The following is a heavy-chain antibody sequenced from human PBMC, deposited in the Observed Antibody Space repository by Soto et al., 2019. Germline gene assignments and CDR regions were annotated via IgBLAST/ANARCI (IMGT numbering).Heavy chain of an antibody. Sequence: TSETLSLTCTVSGGSLSSGGYYWSWIRQHPGKGLEWIGYIYYSGSTYYNPSLKSRVTISVDTSKNQFSLKLSSVTAADTAVYYCARAAATMVRGNWFDPWGQGTLVTVSS. J-gene: IGHJ5*02. CDR2: IYYSGST. CDR1: GGSLSSGGYY. CDR3: ARAAATMVRGNWFDP. D-gene: IGHD3-10*01. V-gene: IGHV4-31*03.